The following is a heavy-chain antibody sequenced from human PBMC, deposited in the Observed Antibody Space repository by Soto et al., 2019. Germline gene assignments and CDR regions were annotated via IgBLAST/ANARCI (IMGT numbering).Heavy chain of an antibody. CDR1: GYAFTTYG. CDR3: ARGRYGDY. Sequence: QVHLVQSGAEVKKPGASVKVSCQASGYAFTTYGITWVRQAPGQGLAWMGWFSAHNGNTNYALKLQGRVTVTRDTSTSTAYMELRSLRSDDTAVYYCARGRYGDYWGQGALVTVSS. V-gene: IGHV1-18*01. CDR2: FSAHNGNT. J-gene: IGHJ4*02. D-gene: IGHD1-1*01.